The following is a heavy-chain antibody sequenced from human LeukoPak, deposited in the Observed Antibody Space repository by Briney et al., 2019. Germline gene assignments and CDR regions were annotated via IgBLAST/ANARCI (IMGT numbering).Heavy chain of an antibody. Sequence: SETLSLTCAVSGYSISSGYYWGWIRQPPGQGLEWIGSIYHSGSTYYNPSLKSRVTISVDTSKNQFSLKLSSVTAADTAVYYCARLGGSYFPFDYWGQGTLVTVSS. CDR2: IYHSGST. V-gene: IGHV4-38-2*01. D-gene: IGHD1-26*01. CDR1: GYSISSGYY. J-gene: IGHJ4*02. CDR3: ARLGGSYFPFDY.